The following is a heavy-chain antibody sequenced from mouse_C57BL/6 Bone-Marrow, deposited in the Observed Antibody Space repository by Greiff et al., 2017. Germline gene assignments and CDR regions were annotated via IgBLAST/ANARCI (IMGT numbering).Heavy chain of an antibody. Sequence: DVKLVESEGGLVQPGSSMKLSCTASGFTFSDYYMAWVRQVPEKGLEWVANINYDGSSTYYLDSLKSRFIISRDNAKNILYLQMSSLKSEDTATYYCAREVDYYGYDGAWFAYWGQGTLVTVSA. J-gene: IGHJ3*01. V-gene: IGHV5-16*01. CDR2: INYDGSST. CDR3: AREVDYYGYDGAWFAY. D-gene: IGHD2-2*01. CDR1: GFTFSDYY.